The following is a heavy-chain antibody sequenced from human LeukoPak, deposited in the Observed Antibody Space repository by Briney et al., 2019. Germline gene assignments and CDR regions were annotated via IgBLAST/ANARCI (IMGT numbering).Heavy chain of an antibody. V-gene: IGHV4-34*01. J-gene: IGHJ4*02. CDR2: VTHSGST. CDR1: GESFSDNY. CDR3: ARRPRNSGSDDGPSGLDY. D-gene: IGHD1-26*01. Sequence: SETLSLTCAVYGESFSDNYWNWIRQPPGKGLEWIGEVTHSGSTNYNPSLKSRVTISADTSKNQFSLKLSSVTAADTALYYCARRPRNSGSDDGPSGLDYWGQGNLVAVSS.